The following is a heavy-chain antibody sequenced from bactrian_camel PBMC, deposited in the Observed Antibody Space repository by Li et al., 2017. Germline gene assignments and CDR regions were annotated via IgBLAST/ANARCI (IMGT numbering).Heavy chain of an antibody. CDR3: AKEVDAAVGVFEYTD. CDR1: GNYLYRYC. V-gene: IGHV3S1*01. J-gene: IGHJ4*01. Sequence: VQLVESGGGSVQAGGSLTLACVASGNYLYRYCMAWFRQAPGEAREGIAAIVSGATSTYYSNSVKGRFTISQDNAKNTVYLQMNSLKSEDTAMYYCAKEVDAAVGVFEYTDWGQGTQVTVS. CDR2: IVSGATST. D-gene: IGHD3*01.